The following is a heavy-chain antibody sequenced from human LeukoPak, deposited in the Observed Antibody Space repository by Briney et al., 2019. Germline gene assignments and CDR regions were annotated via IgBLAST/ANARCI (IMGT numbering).Heavy chain of an antibody. J-gene: IGHJ2*01. CDR1: GFIFSTYG. D-gene: IGHD3-3*01. CDR2: ASSSGGST. V-gene: IGHV3-23*01. CDR3: ARVRGSGSSYWYFNL. Sequence: PGGSLRLSCAASGFIFSTYGMSWVRQAPGKGLEWVSAASSSGGSTYYADSVKGRFTISRDNANNSLFLQMNSLRAEDTAVYYCARVRGSGSSYWYFNLWGRGTLVTVSS.